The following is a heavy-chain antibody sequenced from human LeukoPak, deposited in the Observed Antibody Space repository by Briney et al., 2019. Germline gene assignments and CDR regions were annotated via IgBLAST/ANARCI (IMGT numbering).Heavy chain of an antibody. J-gene: IGHJ4*02. Sequence: SETLSLTCTVSGGSISSYYWSWIRQPPGKGLEWIGYVSYSGSTNYDPSLKSRVTISVDTSKNQFPLKLSSVTAADTAVYYCARTFTAGYCSSTSCSGEGVYFDYWGQGTLVTVSS. CDR2: VSYSGST. V-gene: IGHV4-59*01. CDR1: GGSISSYY. D-gene: IGHD2-2*01. CDR3: ARTFTAGYCSSTSCSGEGVYFDY.